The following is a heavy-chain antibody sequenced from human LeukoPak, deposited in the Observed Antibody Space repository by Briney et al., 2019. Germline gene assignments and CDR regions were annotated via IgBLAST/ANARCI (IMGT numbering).Heavy chain of an antibody. CDR2: ISSNGGST. CDR1: GFTFRSYA. V-gene: IGHV3-64*01. J-gene: IGHJ4*02. CDR3: ARGRSRYYFDY. Sequence: PGGSLRLSCAASGFTFRSYAMHWVRQAPGKGLEYVSAISSNGGSTYYANSVKGRFTISRDNSKNTLYLQMGSLRAEDMAVYYCARGRSRYYFDYWGQGTLVTVSS. D-gene: IGHD3-10*01.